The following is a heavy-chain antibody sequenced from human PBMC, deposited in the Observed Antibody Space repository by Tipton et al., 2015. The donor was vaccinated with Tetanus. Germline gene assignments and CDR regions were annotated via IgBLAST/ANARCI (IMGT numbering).Heavy chain of an antibody. CDR1: GDSVNNGGYY. J-gene: IGHJ2*01. D-gene: IGHD4/OR15-4a*01. Sequence: TLSLTCTVSGDSVNNGGYYWGWIRQFPGKGLEWIGYLYNSGRTNYNPSLKTRLTMSVDTSKNQFSLKLTSVTAADTALYYCARGVQLAHWYFDIWGRGTLVSVSS. CDR3: ARGVQLAHWYFDI. V-gene: IGHV4-31*03. CDR2: LYNSGRT.